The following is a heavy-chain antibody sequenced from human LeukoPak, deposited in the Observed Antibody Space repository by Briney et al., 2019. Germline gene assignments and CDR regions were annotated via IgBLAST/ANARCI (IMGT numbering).Heavy chain of an antibody. Sequence: GGSLRLSCAASGFTFSSYGMHWVRQAPGKGLEWVAVISYDGSNKYYADSVKGRFTISRDNSKNTLYLQMNSLRAEDTAVYYCAEGSAPLWFGDYYFDYWGQGTLVTVSS. D-gene: IGHD3-10*01. CDR2: ISYDGSNK. CDR3: AEGSAPLWFGDYYFDY. V-gene: IGHV3-30*18. CDR1: GFTFSSYG. J-gene: IGHJ4*02.